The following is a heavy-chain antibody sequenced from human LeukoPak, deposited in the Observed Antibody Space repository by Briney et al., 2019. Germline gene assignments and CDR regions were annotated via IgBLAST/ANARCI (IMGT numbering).Heavy chain of an antibody. Sequence: SQTLSLTCTVSGGSISSGGYYWSWIRQHPGRGLEWIGYIYYSGSTYYNPSLKSRVTISVDTSKDQFSLKLSSVTAADTAVYYCARVRITGTTAYPDYWGQGTLVTVSS. CDR1: GGSISSGGYY. V-gene: IGHV4-31*03. J-gene: IGHJ4*02. CDR3: ARVRITGTTAYPDY. CDR2: IYYSGST. D-gene: IGHD1-20*01.